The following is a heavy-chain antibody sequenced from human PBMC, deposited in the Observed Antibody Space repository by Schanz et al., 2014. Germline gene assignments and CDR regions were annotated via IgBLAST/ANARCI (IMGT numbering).Heavy chain of an antibody. CDR2: IPWNGAAI. D-gene: IGHD3-10*01. V-gene: IGHV3-9*02. J-gene: IGHJ6*03. CDR1: GFNSDDYA. CDR3: AKGSRSGSKVMDV. Sequence: EVQVVESGGGLVQPGGSLRLSCTASGFNSDDYAMHWVRQAPGKGLEWVSNIPWNGAAIGYAGSVRGRFTISRDSAKNSLYLQMNSLRPEDTALYYCAKGSRSGSKVMDVCGKGTTVDVSS.